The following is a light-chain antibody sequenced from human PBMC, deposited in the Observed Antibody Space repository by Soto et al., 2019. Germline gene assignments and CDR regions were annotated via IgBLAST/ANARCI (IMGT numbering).Light chain of an antibody. J-gene: IGKJ5*01. CDR3: QPFYSAPIT. CDR2: SAY. Sequence: DIQMSQSPSSLYASVGGRFTITCRASQTIKNYLNWYQQKPGRAPNLLIYSAYTLHSGVTSRFSGTKSATDFTLTITSLQPEDFATYYCQPFYSAPITVGPGTRLEIK. V-gene: IGKV1-39*01. CDR1: QTIKNY.